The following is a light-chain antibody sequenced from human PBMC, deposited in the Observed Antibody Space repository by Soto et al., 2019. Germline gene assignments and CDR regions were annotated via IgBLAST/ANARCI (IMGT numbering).Light chain of an antibody. J-gene: IGLJ2*01. CDR2: GNI. CDR1: SSNIGAGYD. CDR3: QSYDSSLSVV. Sequence: QSVLTQSPSVSGAPGQRVTISCTGSSSNIGAGYDVHWYQQLPGTAPKILIYGNINRPSGVPDRFSGSKSGTSASLAITGLQADDEADYYCQSYDSSLSVVFGGGTKVTVL. V-gene: IGLV1-40*01.